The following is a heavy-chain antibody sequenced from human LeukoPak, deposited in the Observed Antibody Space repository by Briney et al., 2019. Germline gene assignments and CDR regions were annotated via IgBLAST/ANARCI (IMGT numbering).Heavy chain of an antibody. J-gene: IGHJ6*03. D-gene: IGHD3-10*01. V-gene: IGHV4-39*07. CDR1: GGSISSSSYY. CDR3: ARGPWFGESYYMDV. Sequence: ASETLSLTCTVSGGSISSSSYYWGWIRQPPGKGLEWIGSIYYSGSTYYNPSLKSRVTISVDTSKNQFSLKLSSVTAADTAVYYCARGPWFGESYYMDVWGKGTTVTVSS. CDR2: IYYSGST.